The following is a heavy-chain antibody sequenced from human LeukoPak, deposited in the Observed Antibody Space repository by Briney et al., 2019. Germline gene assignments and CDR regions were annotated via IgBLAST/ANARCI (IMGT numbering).Heavy chain of an antibody. D-gene: IGHD3/OR15-3a*01. CDR3: ARQTGSGLFTLP. CDR2: IYYTGNT. V-gene: IGHV4-39*01. J-gene: IGHJ4*02. Sequence: SETLSLTCTVSGGSISSYYWGWIRQPPGKGLEWIGSIYYTGNTYYNASLKSRVTISIDTSKNQTSLRLTSVTATDTAMYYCARQTGSGLFTLPGGQGTLVTVSS. CDR1: GGSISSYY.